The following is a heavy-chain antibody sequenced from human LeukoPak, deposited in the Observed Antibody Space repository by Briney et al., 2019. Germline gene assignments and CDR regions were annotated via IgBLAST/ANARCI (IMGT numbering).Heavy chain of an antibody. Sequence: GGSLRLSCAASGFSVSRNYMTWVRQAPGKGLEWVSVIYSGGRTDYADSVKGRFTISRDSSKNTLYLQMNSLRAEDTAVYYCARGSGGYCSGGGCYYGMDVWGQGTTVTVSS. CDR3: ARGSGGYCSGGGCYYGMDV. CDR2: IYSGGRT. CDR1: GFSVSRNY. D-gene: IGHD2-15*01. V-gene: IGHV3-66*02. J-gene: IGHJ6*01.